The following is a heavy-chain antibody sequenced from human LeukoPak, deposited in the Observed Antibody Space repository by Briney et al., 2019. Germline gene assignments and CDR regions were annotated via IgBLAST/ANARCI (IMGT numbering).Heavy chain of an antibody. D-gene: IGHD6-19*01. CDR2: INPNSGGT. J-gene: IGHJ5*02. CDR1: GYTFTGSY. CDR3: ARGGSSGWYVQNYFDT. Sequence: ASVKVSCKASGYTFTGSYMHWVRQAPGQGLGSMGWINPNSGGTNYAQTFQGRVTMTRDTSISTAYMELSRLRSDDTAVYYCARGGSSGWYVQNYFDTWGQGTLVTVSS. V-gene: IGHV1-2*02.